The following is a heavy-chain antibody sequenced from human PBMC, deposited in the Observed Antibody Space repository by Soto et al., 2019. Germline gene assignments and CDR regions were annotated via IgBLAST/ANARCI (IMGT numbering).Heavy chain of an antibody. Sequence: SETLSLTCTVSGGSISSYYLSWIRQPPGKGLEWIGYIYYSGSTNYNPSLKSRVTISVDTSKNQFSLKLSSVTAADTAVYYCAREEGSGSYFYAFDIWGQGTMVTVSS. CDR1: GGSISSYY. V-gene: IGHV4-59*12. J-gene: IGHJ3*02. CDR3: AREEGSGSYFYAFDI. D-gene: IGHD3-10*01. CDR2: IYYSGST.